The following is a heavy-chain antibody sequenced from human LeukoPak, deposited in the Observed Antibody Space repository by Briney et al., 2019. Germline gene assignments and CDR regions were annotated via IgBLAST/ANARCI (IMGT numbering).Heavy chain of an antibody. D-gene: IGHD3-3*01. CDR1: GGSISSYC. V-gene: IGHV4-4*07. Sequence: SETLSLTCTVSGGSISSYCWSWIRQPAGKGLEWIGRIYTSGGTNYNPSLKSRVTMSVDTSKNQFSLKLSSVTAADTAVYYCARDGKGDFWSGYYSYYYYYMDVWGKGTTVTVSS. CDR3: ARDGKGDFWSGYYSYYYYYMDV. J-gene: IGHJ6*03. CDR2: IYTSGGT.